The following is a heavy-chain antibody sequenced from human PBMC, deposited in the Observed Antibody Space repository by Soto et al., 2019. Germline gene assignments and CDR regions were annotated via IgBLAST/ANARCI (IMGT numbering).Heavy chain of an antibody. V-gene: IGHV4-59*01. CDR2: LFNSGST. CDR3: ATGMPGMGYTYYYGMAA. CDR1: GASITTSY. J-gene: IGHJ6*04. D-gene: IGHD5-12*01. Sequence: SETLSLTCTLSGASITTSYWSWIRQPPGEGLEWIGCLFNSGSTHYNPSLKSRLTISVDTSKNQFSLKLSSVTAADTAVYYCATGMPGMGYTYYYGMAAWGKATTVTGS.